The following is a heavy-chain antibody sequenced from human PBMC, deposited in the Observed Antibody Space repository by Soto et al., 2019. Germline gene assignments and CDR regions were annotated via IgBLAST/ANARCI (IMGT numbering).Heavy chain of an antibody. CDR3: AREGFDSSSRWFDP. Sequence: PSETLSLTCAVSSGSISSSNWWSWVRQPPGKGLEWIGEIYHSGSTNYNPSLKSRVTISVDKSKNQFSLKLSSVTAADTAVYYCAREGFDSSSRWFDPWGQGTLVTVSS. D-gene: IGHD6-6*01. CDR2: IYHSGST. V-gene: IGHV4-4*02. CDR1: SGSISSSNW. J-gene: IGHJ5*02.